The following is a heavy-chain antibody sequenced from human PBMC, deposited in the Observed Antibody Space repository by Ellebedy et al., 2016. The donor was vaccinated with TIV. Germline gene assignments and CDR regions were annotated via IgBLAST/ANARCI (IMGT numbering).Heavy chain of an antibody. J-gene: IGHJ6*02. Sequence: SETLSLXXSVTGVSISSYSWSWIRQPAGKGPEWIGRIYTSGSSNYNPSLKSRLIMSTDTSKNQFSLRLSSVTAADTGVYYCVRGAYSYGLDVWGQGTTVTVSS. CDR2: IYTSGSS. V-gene: IGHV4-4*07. CDR1: GVSISSYS. CDR3: VRGAYSYGLDV. D-gene: IGHD2-21*01.